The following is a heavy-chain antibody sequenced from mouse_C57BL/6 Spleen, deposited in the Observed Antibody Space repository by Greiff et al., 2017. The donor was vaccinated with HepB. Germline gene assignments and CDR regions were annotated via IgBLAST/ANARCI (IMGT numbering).Heavy chain of an antibody. CDR1: GYTFTSYW. J-gene: IGHJ2*01. CDR2: IDPNSGGT. V-gene: IGHV1-72*01. CDR3: ARGPIYYDYDGYYFDY. Sequence: QVQLQQSGAELVKPGASVKLSCKASGYTFTSYWMHWVKQRPGRGLEWIGRIDPNSGGTKYNEKFKSKATLTVDKPSSTSYMQLSSLTSEDSAVYYCARGPIYYDYDGYYFDYWGQGTTLTVSS. D-gene: IGHD2-4*01.